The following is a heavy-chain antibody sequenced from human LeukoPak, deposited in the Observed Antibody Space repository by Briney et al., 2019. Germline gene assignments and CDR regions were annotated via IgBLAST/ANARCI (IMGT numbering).Heavy chain of an antibody. CDR2: IYTSGST. CDR1: GGSISSYY. J-gene: IGHJ6*02. CDR3: ARDYPYGSGSYFGYYYYGMDV. V-gene: IGHV4-4*07. Sequence: PSETLSLTCTVSGGSISSYYWSWIRQPAGKGLEWIGRIYTSGSTNYNPSLKSRVTMSVDTSKNQFSLKLGSVTAADTAVYYCARDYPYGSGSYFGYYYYGMDVWGQGTTVTVSS. D-gene: IGHD3-10*01.